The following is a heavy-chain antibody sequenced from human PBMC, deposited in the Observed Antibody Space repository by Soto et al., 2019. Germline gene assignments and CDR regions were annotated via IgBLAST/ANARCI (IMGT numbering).Heavy chain of an antibody. CDR1: GFTFSSYA. V-gene: IGHV3-23*01. J-gene: IGHJ6*02. D-gene: IGHD3-3*01. Sequence: HPGGSLRLSCAASGFTFSSYAMSWVRQAPGKGLEWVSAISGSGGSTYYADSVKGRFTISRDNSKNTLYLQMNSLRAEDTAVYYCAKSPSDYDFWSGYLQHQYYYYYYGMDVWGQGTTVTVSS. CDR2: ISGSGGST. CDR3: AKSPSDYDFWSGYLQHQYYYYYYGMDV.